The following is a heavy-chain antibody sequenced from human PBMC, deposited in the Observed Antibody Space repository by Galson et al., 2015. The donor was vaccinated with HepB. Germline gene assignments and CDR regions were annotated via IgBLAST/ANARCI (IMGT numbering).Heavy chain of an antibody. V-gene: IGHV3-21*01. D-gene: IGHD3-9*01. J-gene: IGHJ3*02. Sequence: SLRLSCAASGFTFSSCAMSWVRQAPGKGLEWVSTISSSSSYIYYADSVKGRFTISRDNAKNSLYLQMNSLRAEDTAVYYYARVGYDILTGYFQDAFDIWGQGTMVTVSS. CDR2: ISSSSSYI. CDR3: ARVGYDILTGYFQDAFDI. CDR1: GFTFSSCA.